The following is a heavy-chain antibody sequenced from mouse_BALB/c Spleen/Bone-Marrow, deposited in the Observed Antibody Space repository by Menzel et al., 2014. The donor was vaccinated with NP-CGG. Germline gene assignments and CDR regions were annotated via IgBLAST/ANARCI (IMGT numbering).Heavy chain of an antibody. CDR3: ARAGGNYEDSVMDY. J-gene: IGHJ4*01. CDR1: GYTFTSSW. CDR2: IHPNSGNT. Sequence: QVQLQQSGSVLVRPGASVKLSCKTSGYTFTSSWIHWAKQRPGQGLEWIGEIHPNSGNTNYNEKFRDKATLTVDTSSRTAYVDLSSLTSEDSAVYYCARAGGNYEDSVMDYWGQGTSVTVSS. V-gene: IGHV1S130*01. D-gene: IGHD2-1*01.